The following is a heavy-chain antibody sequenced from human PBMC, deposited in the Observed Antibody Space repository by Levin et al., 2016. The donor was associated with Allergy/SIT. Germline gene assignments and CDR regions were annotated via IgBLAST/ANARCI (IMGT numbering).Heavy chain of an antibody. V-gene: IGHV1-69*05. J-gene: IGHJ4*02. D-gene: IGHD3-9*01. CDR3: ARDWSTYYDILTGYSDY. CDR1: GGTFSSYA. CDR2: IIPIFGTA. Sequence: SVKVSCKASGGTFSSYAISWVRQAPGQGLEWMGGIIPIFGTANYAQKLQGRVTMTTDTSTSTAYMELRSLRSDDTAVYYCARDWSTYYDILTGYSDYWGQGTLVTVSS.